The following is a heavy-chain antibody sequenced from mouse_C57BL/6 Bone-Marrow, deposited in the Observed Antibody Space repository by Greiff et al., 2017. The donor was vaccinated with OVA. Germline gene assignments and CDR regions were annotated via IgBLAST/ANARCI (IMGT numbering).Heavy chain of an antibody. Sequence: EVKLMESGGDLVKPGGSLKLSCAASGFTFSSYGLSWVRQTPDKRLEWVATISSGGSYTYYPDSVKGRFTISRDKAKNTRYLQMSSRKSEDTAMDYCARRRGFYFDYWGQGTTLTVSS. D-gene: IGHD3-1*01. CDR1: GFTFSSYG. CDR2: ISSGGSYT. CDR3: ARRRGFYFDY. J-gene: IGHJ2*01. V-gene: IGHV5-6*02.